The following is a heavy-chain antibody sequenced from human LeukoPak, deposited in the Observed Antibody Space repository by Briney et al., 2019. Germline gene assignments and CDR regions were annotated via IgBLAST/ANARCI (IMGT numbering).Heavy chain of an antibody. CDR2: ISTNKGNT. V-gene: IGHV1-18*04. Sequence: ASVKVSCNASGCTFTNYGISWVRQAPGQGLEWMGWISTNKGNTVYAQNLQGRVTMTIDTSTSTAYMELRSLSSDDTAVYYCVRDYGDVPAAWVYWGQGTLVTVSS. J-gene: IGHJ4*02. D-gene: IGHD4-17*01. CDR1: GCTFTNYG. CDR3: VRDYGDVPAAWVY.